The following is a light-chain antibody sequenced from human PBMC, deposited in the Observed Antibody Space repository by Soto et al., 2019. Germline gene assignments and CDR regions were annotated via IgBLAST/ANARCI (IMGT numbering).Light chain of an antibody. CDR3: QQYVRSPWT. J-gene: IGKJ1*01. Sequence: MVLTQRPAALCAVPGDRVTRSWKASQSVTSSYLAWYQQKPGQAPKLLMYGASIRTSGIPDRFSGSGSGTHFTLTISRLEPADFALYYCQQYVRSPWTFPQGTKVDIK. V-gene: IGKV3-20*01. CDR1: QSVTSSY. CDR2: GAS.